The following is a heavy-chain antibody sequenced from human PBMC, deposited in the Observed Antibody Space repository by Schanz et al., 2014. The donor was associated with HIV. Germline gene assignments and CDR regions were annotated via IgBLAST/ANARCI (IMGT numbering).Heavy chain of an antibody. CDR3: ARWGRNGQGHGMDV. J-gene: IGHJ6*02. CDR2: IWYDGSYK. V-gene: IGHV3-33*01. CDR1: GFTFSNFA. Sequence: QVQLVESGGGVVQPGRSLRLSCAASGFTFSNFAMHWVRQAPGKGLEWAAVIWYDGSYKYYADSVKGRFTISRDNSKNTLYLQMNSLRAEDTAVYYCARWGRNGQGHGMDVWGQGTTVTVSS. D-gene: IGHD7-27*01.